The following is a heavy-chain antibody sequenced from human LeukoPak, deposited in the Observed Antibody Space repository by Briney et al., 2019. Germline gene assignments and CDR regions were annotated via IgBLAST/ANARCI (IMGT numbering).Heavy chain of an antibody. J-gene: IGHJ3*02. Sequence: QPGGSLRLSCAASGFTFSSYWMHWVRQAPGKGLVWVSRINSDGSSTSYADSVKGRFTISRDNAKNTLYLQMNSLRAEDTAVYYCANPRRATDAFDIWGQGTMVTVSS. CDR1: GFTFSSYW. CDR2: INSDGSST. V-gene: IGHV3-74*01. CDR3: ANPRRATDAFDI.